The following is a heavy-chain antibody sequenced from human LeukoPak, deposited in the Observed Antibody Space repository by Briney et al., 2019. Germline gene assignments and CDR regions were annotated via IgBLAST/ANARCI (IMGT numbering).Heavy chain of an antibody. V-gene: IGHV3-30*03. CDR3: TRGGHYYYGSGPGGYWFDP. CDR1: GFTISNYW. CDR2: ISYDGSNK. J-gene: IGHJ5*02. D-gene: IGHD3-10*01. Sequence: GGSLRLSCAASGFTISNYWMNWVRQAPGKGLEWVAVISYDGSNKYYADSVKGRSTISRDNSKNTLYLQMSGLRAEDTALYYCTRGGHYYYGSGPGGYWFDPWGQGTLVTVSS.